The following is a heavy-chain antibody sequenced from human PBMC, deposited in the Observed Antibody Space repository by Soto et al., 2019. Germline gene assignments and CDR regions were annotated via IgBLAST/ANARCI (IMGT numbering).Heavy chain of an antibody. CDR3: GKNSRDFYGRSGYPDPNWFDP. J-gene: IGHJ5*02. Sequence: SVKVSCKASGGTFSSYAISWVRQAPGQGLEWMGGIIPIFGTANYAQKFQGRVTITADESTSTAYMELSSLRSEDTAVYYCGKNSRDFYGRSGYPDPNWFDPWGQGTLVTVSS. CDR1: GGTFSSYA. D-gene: IGHD3-22*01. V-gene: IGHV1-69*13. CDR2: IIPIFGTA.